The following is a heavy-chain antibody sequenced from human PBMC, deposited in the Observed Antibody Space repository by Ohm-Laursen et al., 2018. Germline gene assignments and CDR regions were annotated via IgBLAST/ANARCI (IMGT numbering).Heavy chain of an antibody. Sequence: SETLSLTCPVSGGSMNTHEYYWGWIRQPPGKGLEWLGSMFYSGSTFYSPSFRGRVTMSADTSRNQFSLILNSVAAADTAVYFCVRQIERDGYDSWGQGTLVTVSS. J-gene: IGHJ5*01. CDR1: GGSMNTHEYY. CDR2: MFYSGST. V-gene: IGHV4-39*01. D-gene: IGHD5-24*01. CDR3: VRQIERDGYDS.